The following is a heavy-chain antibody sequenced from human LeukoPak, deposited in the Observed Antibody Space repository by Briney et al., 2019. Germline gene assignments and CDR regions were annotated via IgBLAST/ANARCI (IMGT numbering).Heavy chain of an antibody. J-gene: IGHJ4*02. CDR3: AKDRSWGVFDY. V-gene: IGHV3-30*18. D-gene: IGHD3-16*01. CDR1: GFTFSNYG. CDR2: ISYDGSEK. Sequence: PGGSLRLSFAASGFTFSNYGMHWVRQAPGKGLDWVAVISYDGSEKYYADSVKGRFTIPRDNSKNTVYLQMNSLRAEDTAVYYCAKDRSWGVFDYWGQGTLVTVSS.